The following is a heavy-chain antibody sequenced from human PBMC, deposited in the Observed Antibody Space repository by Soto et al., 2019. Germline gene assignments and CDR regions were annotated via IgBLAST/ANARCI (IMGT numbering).Heavy chain of an antibody. CDR2: IIPIFGTA. Sequence: QVQLVQSGAEVKKPGSSVKVSCKASGGTFSSYAISWVRQAPGQGLEWMGGIIPIFGTANYAQKFQGRVTIXAXKXXSTAYMELSSLRSEDTAVYYCASSAMDHYYYGMDVWGQGTTVTVSS. CDR3: ASSAMDHYYYGMDV. D-gene: IGHD5-18*01. CDR1: GGTFSSYA. V-gene: IGHV1-69*14. J-gene: IGHJ6*02.